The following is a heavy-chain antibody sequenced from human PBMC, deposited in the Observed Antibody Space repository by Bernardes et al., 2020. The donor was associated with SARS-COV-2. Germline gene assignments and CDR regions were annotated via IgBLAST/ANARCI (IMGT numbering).Heavy chain of an antibody. CDR2: ISTSRTAT. V-gene: IGHV3-23*01. Sequence: GGSLRLSCAASGFTFSSYVMSWVRQAPGKGLEWVSLISTSRTATYYADSVKGRFTISRDNSKNTVYLQMNSLRDEDTAVYYCVGPGFWGQGTLVTVSS. CDR3: VGPGF. J-gene: IGHJ4*02. CDR1: GFTFSSYV.